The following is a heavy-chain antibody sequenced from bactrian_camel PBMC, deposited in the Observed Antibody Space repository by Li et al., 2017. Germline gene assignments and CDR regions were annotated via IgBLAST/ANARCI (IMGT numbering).Heavy chain of an antibody. CDR2: AGDDDVT. D-gene: IGHD1*01. V-gene: IGHV3S26*01. CDR1: GDTRSSYC. J-gene: IGHJ4*01. Sequence: QVQLVESGGGSVQAGGSLRLSCVASGDTRSSYCMAWFRQAPGKEREGVAAAGDDDVTSYTDSVKDRFTISQDNAKNTVYLQMNSLKPDDTAMYYCAAGRQLWLPDTLASANFYYWGQGTQVTVS. CDR3: AAGRQLWLPDTLASANFYY.